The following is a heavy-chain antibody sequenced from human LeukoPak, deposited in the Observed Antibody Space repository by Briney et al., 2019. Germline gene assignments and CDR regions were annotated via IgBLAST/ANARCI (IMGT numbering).Heavy chain of an antibody. CDR3: AKEPAAAGTNWFDP. V-gene: IGHV3-30*02. D-gene: IGHD6-13*01. CDR2: IRYDISNE. CDR1: GFTFSSYG. Sequence: GGSLRLSCAASGFTFSSYGMHWVRQAPGKGLEWVTFIRYDISNEYYADSVKGRFTISRDNSKNTLYLQMNSLRAEDTAVYYCAKEPAAAGTNWFDPWGQGTLVTVSS. J-gene: IGHJ5*02.